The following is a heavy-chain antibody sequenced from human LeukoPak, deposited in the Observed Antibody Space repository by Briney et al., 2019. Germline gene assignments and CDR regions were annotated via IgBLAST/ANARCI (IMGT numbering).Heavy chain of an antibody. Sequence: GRSLRLSCAASGFTFSSYAMHWVRQAPGKGLEWVAVISYDGSNKYYADSVKGRFTISRDNSKNTLYLQMNSLRAEDTAVYYCAKDRVVVTSYYFDYWGQGTLVTVSS. CDR3: AKDRVVVTSYYFDY. V-gene: IGHV3-30-3*01. J-gene: IGHJ4*02. CDR1: GFTFSSYA. D-gene: IGHD2-21*02. CDR2: ISYDGSNK.